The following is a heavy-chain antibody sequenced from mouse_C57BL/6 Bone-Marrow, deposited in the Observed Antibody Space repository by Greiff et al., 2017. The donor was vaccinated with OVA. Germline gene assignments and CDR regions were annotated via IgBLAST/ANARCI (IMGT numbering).Heavy chain of an antibody. D-gene: IGHD2-3*01. CDR2: IYPRSGNT. CDR1: GYTFTSYG. CDR3: ARGFSYDGYLFAY. Sequence: VQRVESGAELARPGASVKLSCKASGYTFTSYGISWVKQRTGQGLEWIGEIYPRSGNTYYNEKFKGKATLTADKSSSTAYMELRSLTSEDSAVYFCARGFSYDGYLFAYWGQGTLVTVSA. V-gene: IGHV1-81*01. J-gene: IGHJ3*01.